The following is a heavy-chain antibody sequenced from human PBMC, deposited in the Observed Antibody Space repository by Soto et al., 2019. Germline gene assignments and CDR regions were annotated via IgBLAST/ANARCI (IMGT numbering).Heavy chain of an antibody. D-gene: IGHD1-26*01. CDR2: ISWNGGSI. Sequence: EVQLVESGGGLVQPGRSLRLSCAASKFTFDDYAMHWVRQAPGKGLEWVSGISWNGGSIGYADSVKARFTISRDNAKNCLYLQMNSLRVEDTALYYCAKDISGRGSFYYYRGLDVWGQGTTVTVSS. CDR1: KFTFDDYA. CDR3: AKDISGRGSFYYYRGLDV. J-gene: IGHJ6*02. V-gene: IGHV3-9*01.